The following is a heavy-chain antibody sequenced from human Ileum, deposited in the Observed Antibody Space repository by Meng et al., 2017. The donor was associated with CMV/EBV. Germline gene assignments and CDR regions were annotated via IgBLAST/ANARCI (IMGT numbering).Heavy chain of an antibody. J-gene: IGHJ4*02. Sequence: GGSLRLSCAASGFTFSSYSMNWVRQAPGKGLEWVSYISSSSSTIYYADSVKGRFTISRDNAKNSLYLQMNSLRAEDTAVYYCARDRFPYYYDSSGYYLPGYWGQGTLVTVSS. V-gene: IGHV3-48*04. CDR2: ISSSSSTI. CDR1: GFTFSSYS. CDR3: ARDRFPYYYDSSGYYLPGY. D-gene: IGHD3-22*01.